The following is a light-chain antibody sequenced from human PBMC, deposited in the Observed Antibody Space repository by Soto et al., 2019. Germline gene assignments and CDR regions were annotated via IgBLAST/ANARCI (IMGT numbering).Light chain of an antibody. J-gene: IGLJ1*01. CDR2: EVS. CDR3: SSYTSSSTL. Sequence: QSALTQPASVSGSPGQSITISCTGTSSDVGGYNYVSWYQQHPGKAPKLMIYEVSNRPSGVSNRLSGSKSGNTASLTISGLQAEDEADYYCSSYTSSSTLFGTRTKLTVL. V-gene: IGLV2-14*01. CDR1: SSDVGGYNY.